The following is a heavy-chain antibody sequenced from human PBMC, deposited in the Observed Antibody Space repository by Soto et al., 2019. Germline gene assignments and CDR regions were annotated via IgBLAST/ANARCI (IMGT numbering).Heavy chain of an antibody. J-gene: IGHJ4*02. CDR3: AREDGVVGSSSAFDH. D-gene: IGHD1-26*01. Sequence: XGSLRLSCVFSGVTFSTYTMNWVRQAPGKGLEWVSSINGRSNYVYYADSVKGRFTISRDNAKNSLYLQMNRLRAEDTAIYYCAREDGVVGSSSAFDHWGLGTLVTVSS. CDR1: GVTFSTYT. CDR2: INGRSNYV. V-gene: IGHV3-21*01.